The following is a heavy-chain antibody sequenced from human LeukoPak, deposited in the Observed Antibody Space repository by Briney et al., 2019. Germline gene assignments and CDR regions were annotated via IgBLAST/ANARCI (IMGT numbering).Heavy chain of an antibody. V-gene: IGHV1-18*01. CDR2: ISAYNGNT. CDR3: ARADYGDYAYYYYMDV. J-gene: IGHJ6*03. D-gene: IGHD4-17*01. CDR1: GYTFTSYG. Sequence: VASVKVSCKASGYTFTSYGISWVRQAPGQGLEWMGWISAYNGNTNYAQKPQGRVTMTTDTSTSTAYMELRSLRSDDTAVYYCARADYGDYAYYYYMDVWGKGTTVTVSS.